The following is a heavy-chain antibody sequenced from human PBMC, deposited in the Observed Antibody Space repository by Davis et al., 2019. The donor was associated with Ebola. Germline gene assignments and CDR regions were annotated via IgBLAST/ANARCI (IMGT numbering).Heavy chain of an antibody. CDR1: GIIVSSNH. D-gene: IGHD3-22*01. Sequence: GESLKISCAASGIIVSSNHMSWVRQAPGKGLEWIGQIKEDGSQQYYLDSLKGRFTISRDNAKNSLYLQMNSLRAEDTAVYYCARDRGWLAHDYWGRGTLVTVSS. CDR3: ARDRGWLAHDY. J-gene: IGHJ4*02. CDR2: IKEDGSQQ. V-gene: IGHV3-7*01.